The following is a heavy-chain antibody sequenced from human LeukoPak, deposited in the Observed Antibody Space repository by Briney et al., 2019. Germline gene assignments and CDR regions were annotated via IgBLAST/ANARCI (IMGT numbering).Heavy chain of an antibody. V-gene: IGHV3-53*01. J-gene: IGHJ3*02. CDR2: IYSGGSA. CDR1: GFTVTTNY. D-gene: IGHD3-16*01. Sequence: GGSLRLSCAASGFTVTTNYMSWVRQAPGKGLEWVSVIYSGGSAYYTDSVKGRFTISRDNSKNTLYLQMNSLRAEDTAMYYCPRGGAHTYVYTFDIWGQGTMVTVSS. CDR3: PRGGAHTYVYTFDI.